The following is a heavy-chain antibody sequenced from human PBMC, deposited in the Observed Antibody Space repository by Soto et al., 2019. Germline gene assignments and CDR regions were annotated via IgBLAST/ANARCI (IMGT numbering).Heavy chain of an antibody. V-gene: IGHV1-18*01. CDR3: ARDLGPGDIVVVPAADQETNY. J-gene: IGHJ4*02. CDR1: GYTFTSYG. CDR2: IRAYNGNT. D-gene: IGHD2-2*01. Sequence: GASVKVSCKASGYTFTSYGISWVRQAPGQGLEWMGWIRAYNGNTNYAQKFQGRVTITADKSTSTAYMELSSLRSEDTAVYYCARDLGPGDIVVVPAADQETNYWGQGTLVTVSS.